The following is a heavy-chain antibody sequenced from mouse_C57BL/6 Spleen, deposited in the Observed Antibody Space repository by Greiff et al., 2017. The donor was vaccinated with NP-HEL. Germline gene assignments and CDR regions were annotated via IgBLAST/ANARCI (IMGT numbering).Heavy chain of an antibody. D-gene: IGHD1-1*01. CDR3: ARDKDYYGSSPWYFDV. CDR2: ISYDGSN. CDR1: GYSITSGYY. V-gene: IGHV3-6*01. J-gene: IGHJ1*03. Sequence: DVKLQESGPGLVKPSQSLSLTCSVTGYSITSGYYWNWIRQFPGNKLEWMGYISYDGSNNYNPSLKNRISITRETSTHQFFLKLNSVTTENTATYYCARDKDYYGSSPWYFDVWGTGTTVTVSS.